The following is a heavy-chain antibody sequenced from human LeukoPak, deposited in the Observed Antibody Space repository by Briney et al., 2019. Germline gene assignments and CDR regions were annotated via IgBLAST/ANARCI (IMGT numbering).Heavy chain of an antibody. V-gene: IGHV5-51*01. Sequence: LGESLKISCKGSGYSFINYWIGWVRQMPGKGLEWMGIIHPSDSDTRYSPSFQGQVTISADKSISTAYLQWSSLKASDTAMYYCARRTYSSSSQVPFDIWGQGTLVTVSS. J-gene: IGHJ3*02. CDR3: ARRTYSSSSQVPFDI. CDR1: GYSFINYW. CDR2: IHPSDSDT. D-gene: IGHD6-6*01.